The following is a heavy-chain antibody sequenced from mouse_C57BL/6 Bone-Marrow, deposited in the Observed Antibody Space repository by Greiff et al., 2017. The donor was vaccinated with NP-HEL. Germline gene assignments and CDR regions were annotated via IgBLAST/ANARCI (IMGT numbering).Heavy chain of an antibody. J-gene: IGHJ2*01. D-gene: IGHD1-1*01. CDR1: GYTFTNYW. CDR3: ARRPYYYGSSLDY. V-gene: IGHV1-63*01. Sequence: VQLQQSGAELVRPGTSVKMSCKASGYTFTNYWIGWAKQRPGHGLEWIGDIYPGGGYTNYNEKFKGKATLTADKSSSTAYMQFSSLTSEDSAIYYCARRPYYYGSSLDYWGQGTTLTVSS. CDR2: IYPGGGYT.